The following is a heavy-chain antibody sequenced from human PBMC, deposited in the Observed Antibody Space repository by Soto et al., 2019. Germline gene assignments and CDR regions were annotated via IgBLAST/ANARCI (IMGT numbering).Heavy chain of an antibody. CDR2: IRKQANIYTT. J-gene: IGHJ4*02. Sequence: GESLKISCVGSGFTFSDHYIDWVRQAPGKGLEWVGRIRKQANIYTTHYAASVQGRFTISRDDPKNSLYLQMNSLKTEDTAVYYCARSGSSTSCYDYWGQGTLVTVSS. V-gene: IGHV3-72*01. CDR3: ARSGSSTSCYDY. CDR1: GFTFSDHY. D-gene: IGHD2-2*01.